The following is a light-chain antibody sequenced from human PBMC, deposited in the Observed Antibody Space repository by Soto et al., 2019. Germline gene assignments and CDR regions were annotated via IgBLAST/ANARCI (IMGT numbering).Light chain of an antibody. J-gene: IGKJ4*01. CDR1: QSITTF. Sequence: DSQMTQSPSTLSASIGDRVTITCRASQSITTFLAWYQQKPGKAPQILIYDASKLEPGVPSRLSGGGSGTEFTLTISSLQPDDFATYYCQQYSTYPLTFGGGTKVDIK. V-gene: IGKV1-5*01. CDR2: DAS. CDR3: QQYSTYPLT.